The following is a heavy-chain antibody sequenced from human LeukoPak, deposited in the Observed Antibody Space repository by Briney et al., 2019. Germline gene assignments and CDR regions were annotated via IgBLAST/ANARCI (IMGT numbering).Heavy chain of an antibody. V-gene: IGHV4-59*02. CDR1: GGSVSSDY. D-gene: IGHD3-10*01. Sequence: SETLFLTCTVYGGSVSSDYWTWIRQAPGKGLEWIGYIFSRGNTEYHPSLKSRATISVDTSKHQCSLTLNSVTAADTAVYYCARVLYRGENWFDPWGQGTLVTVSS. CDR2: IFSRGNT. J-gene: IGHJ5*02. CDR3: ARVLYRGENWFDP.